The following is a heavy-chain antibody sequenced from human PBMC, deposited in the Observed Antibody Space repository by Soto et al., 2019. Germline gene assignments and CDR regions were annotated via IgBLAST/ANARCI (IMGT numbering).Heavy chain of an antibody. CDR1: GYSISSGYY. V-gene: IGHV4-38-2*01. CDR3: ARSLTYYYDSSGYARAEYFQH. CDR2: IYHSGST. Sequence: TLSLTCAVSGYSISSGYYWGWIRQPPGKGLEWIGSIYHSGSTYYNPSLKSRVTISVDTSKNQFSLKLSSVTAADTAVYYCARSLTYYYDSSGYARAEYFQHWGQGTLVTVSS. J-gene: IGHJ1*01. D-gene: IGHD3-22*01.